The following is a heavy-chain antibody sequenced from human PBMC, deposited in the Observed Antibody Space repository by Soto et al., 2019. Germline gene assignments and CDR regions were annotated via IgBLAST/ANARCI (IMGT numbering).Heavy chain of an antibody. CDR1: GGSISSGGYY. CDR2: IYYSGST. Sequence: PSETLSLTCTVSGGSISSGGYYWSWIRQHPEKGLEWIGYIYYSGSTYYNPSLKSRVTISVDTSKNQFSLKLSSVTAADTAVYYCARTHLYSELGYFDYWGQGTLVTVSS. V-gene: IGHV4-31*03. CDR3: ARTHLYSELGYFDY. J-gene: IGHJ4*02. D-gene: IGHD2-15*01.